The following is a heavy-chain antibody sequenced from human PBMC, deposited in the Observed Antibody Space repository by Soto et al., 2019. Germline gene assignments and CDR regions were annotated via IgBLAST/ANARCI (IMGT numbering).Heavy chain of an antibody. V-gene: IGHV1-18*01. CDR2: ISAYNGNT. J-gene: IGHJ6*02. CDR1: GYTFTSYG. D-gene: IGHD6-19*01. Sequence: ASVKVSCKASGYTFTSYGISWVRQAPGQGLEWMGWISAYNGNTNYAQKLQGRVTMTTDTSTSTAYMELRSLRSDDTAVYYCAREWQWLVRPYYYYGMDVWGQGTTVTVSS. CDR3: AREWQWLVRPYYYYGMDV.